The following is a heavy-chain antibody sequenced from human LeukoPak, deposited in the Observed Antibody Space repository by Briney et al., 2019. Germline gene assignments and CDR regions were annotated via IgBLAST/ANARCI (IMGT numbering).Heavy chain of an antibody. D-gene: IGHD5-18*01. V-gene: IGHV1-2*06. CDR2: INPNGGGT. CDR3: ARGARVDAAMTDLDY. CDR1: GYTFTGYY. Sequence: GASVKVSCTASGYTFTGYYMHWVRQAPGQGLEWMGRINPNGGGTNYAQKFQGRVTMTRDTSISTAYMDLSRLRSDDTAVYYCARGARVDAAMTDLDYWGQGSLVTVSS. J-gene: IGHJ4*02.